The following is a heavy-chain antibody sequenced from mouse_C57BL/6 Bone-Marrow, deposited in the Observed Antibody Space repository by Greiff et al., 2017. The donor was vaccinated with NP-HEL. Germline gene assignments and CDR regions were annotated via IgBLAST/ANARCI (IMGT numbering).Heavy chain of an antibody. D-gene: IGHD2-2*01. Sequence: EVQRVESGPGMVKPSQSLSLTCTVTGYSITSGYDWHWIRHFPGNKLEWMGYISYSGSTNYNPSLKSRISITHDTSKNHFFLKLNSVTTEDTATYYCARGVTPGYWYFDVWGTGTTVTVSS. V-gene: IGHV3-1*01. CDR2: ISYSGST. CDR1: GYSITSGYD. CDR3: ARGVTPGYWYFDV. J-gene: IGHJ1*03.